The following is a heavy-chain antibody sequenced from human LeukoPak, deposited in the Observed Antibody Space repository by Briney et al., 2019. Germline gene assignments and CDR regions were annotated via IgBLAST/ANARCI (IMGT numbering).Heavy chain of an antibody. V-gene: IGHV3-23*01. J-gene: IGHJ6*02. CDR3: AKSLGPRYYYGMDV. CDR2: ISGSGDNT. D-gene: IGHD2-15*01. CDR1: GFTFSDYA. Sequence: PGGSLRLSCAASGFTFSDYAMSWVRQAPGKGLEWVSSISGSGDNTYYADSVKGRFTISRDNSKNTLYLQMNSLRAEDTAVYYCAKSLGPRYYYGMDVWGQGTTVTVSS.